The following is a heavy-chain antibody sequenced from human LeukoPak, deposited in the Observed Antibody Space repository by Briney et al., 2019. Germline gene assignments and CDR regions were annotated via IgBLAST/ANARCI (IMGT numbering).Heavy chain of an antibody. CDR3: ARDGYCSSTSCLGYYYYGMDV. Sequence: GGSLRLSCAASGFTVSSNYMSWVRQAPGKGLEWVSSISSSSSYIYYADSVKGRFTISRDNAKNSLYLQMNSLRAEDTAVYYCARDGYCSSTSCLGYYYYGMDVWGQGTTVTVSS. CDR2: ISSSSSYI. V-gene: IGHV3-21*01. CDR1: GFTVSSNY. D-gene: IGHD2-2*03. J-gene: IGHJ6*02.